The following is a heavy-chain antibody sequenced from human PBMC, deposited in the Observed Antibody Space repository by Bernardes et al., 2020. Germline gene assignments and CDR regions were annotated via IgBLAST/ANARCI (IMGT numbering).Heavy chain of an antibody. D-gene: IGHD1-26*01. V-gene: IGHV1-2*06. Sequence: ASVKVSCEASGYTFTGYYMHWVRQAPGQGLEWMGRINPNTGGTNYAQKFQGRVTMTRDTSINTAYMILSRLRSDDMAVYYCARSVSGGTYSPFWDWGQGTLVTVSS. CDR3: ARSVSGGTYSPFWD. CDR2: INPNTGGT. J-gene: IGHJ4*02. CDR1: GYTFTGYY.